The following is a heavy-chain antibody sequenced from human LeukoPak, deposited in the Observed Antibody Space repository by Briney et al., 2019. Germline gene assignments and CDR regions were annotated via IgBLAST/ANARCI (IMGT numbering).Heavy chain of an antibody. J-gene: IGHJ4*02. V-gene: IGHV4-59*01. CDR3: ARGSVVPAARPYFDY. CDR1: GGSISSYY. Sequence: SETLSLTCTVSGGSISSYYWSWIRQPPGKGLEWIGYIYYSGSTNYNPSLKSRVTISVDTSKNQFSLKLSSVTAADTAVYYCARGSVVPAARPYFDYWGQGTLVTVSS. D-gene: IGHD2-2*01. CDR2: IYYSGST.